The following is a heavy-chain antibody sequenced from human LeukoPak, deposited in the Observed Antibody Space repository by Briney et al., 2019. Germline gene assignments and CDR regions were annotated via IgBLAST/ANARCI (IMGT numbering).Heavy chain of an antibody. CDR3: AREFTQRDY. CDR1: GFSLSGDN. Sequence: GGSLRLSCAASGFSLSGDNMNWVRQAPGKGLEWVSSISSSSRYIYYADSVKGRFTVSRDNAKNSLYLQMNSLRVEDTAVYYCAREFTQRDYWGQGTLVTVSS. V-gene: IGHV3-21*04. J-gene: IGHJ4*02. CDR2: ISSSSRYI.